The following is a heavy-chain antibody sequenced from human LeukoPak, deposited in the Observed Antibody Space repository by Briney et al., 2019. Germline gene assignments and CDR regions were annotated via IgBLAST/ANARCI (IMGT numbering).Heavy chain of an antibody. CDR2: IYYSGST. CDR3: ARVPYYKKGGYYFDY. D-gene: IGHD3-22*01. CDR1: GGSISSSSYY. J-gene: IGHJ4*02. V-gene: IGHV4-39*07. Sequence: KPSETLSLTCTVSGGSISSSSYYWGWIRQPPGKGLEWIGSIYYSGSTNYNPSLKSRVTISVATSKNQFSLKLNSVTAADTAVYYCARVPYYKKGGYYFDYWGQGTLVTVSS.